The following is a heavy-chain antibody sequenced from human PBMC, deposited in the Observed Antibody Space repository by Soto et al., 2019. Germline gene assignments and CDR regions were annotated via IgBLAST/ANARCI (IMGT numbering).Heavy chain of an antibody. D-gene: IGHD3-10*01. CDR1: GGTFSSYA. V-gene: IGHV1-69*12. CDR3: ARAKSTMVRGVIIGVNWFDP. J-gene: IGHJ5*02. Sequence: QVQLVQSGAEVKKPGSSVKVSCKASGGTFSSYAICWVRQAPGQGLEWMGGIIPIFGTANYAQKFQGRVTITADESTSTAYMELSSLRSEDTAVYYCARAKSTMVRGVIIGVNWFDPWGQGTLVTVSS. CDR2: IIPIFGTA.